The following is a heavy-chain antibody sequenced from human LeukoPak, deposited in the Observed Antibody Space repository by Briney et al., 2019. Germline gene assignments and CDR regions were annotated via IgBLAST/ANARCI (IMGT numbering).Heavy chain of an antibody. CDR1: GFTFSSYS. D-gene: IGHD7-27*01. Sequence: GGSLRLSCAATGFTFSSYSMNWVRQAPGKGLEWVSSISSSSSYIYYADSVKGRFTISRDNAKNSLYLQMNSLRAEDTAVYYCARGVTGKIDYWGQGTLVTVSS. J-gene: IGHJ4*02. CDR3: ARGVTGKIDY. V-gene: IGHV3-21*01. CDR2: ISSSSSYI.